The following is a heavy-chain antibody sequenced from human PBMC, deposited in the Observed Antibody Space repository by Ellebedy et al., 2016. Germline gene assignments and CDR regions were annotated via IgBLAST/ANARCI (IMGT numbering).Heavy chain of an antibody. CDR2: INSDGSST. V-gene: IGHV3-74*01. Sequence: GESLKISXAASGFTFSSYWMHWVRQAPGKGLVWVSRINSDGSSTSYADSVKGRFTISRDNAKNTLYLQMNSLRAEDTAVYYCARTPGLITMVRGVIVGMDVWGQGTTVTVSS. CDR1: GFTFSSYW. CDR3: ARTPGLITMVRGVIVGMDV. D-gene: IGHD3-10*01. J-gene: IGHJ6*02.